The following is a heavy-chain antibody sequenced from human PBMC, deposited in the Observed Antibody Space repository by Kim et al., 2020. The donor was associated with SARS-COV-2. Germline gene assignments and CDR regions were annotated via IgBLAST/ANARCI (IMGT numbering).Heavy chain of an antibody. CDR3: AKALHDFSFYYHFSMDV. D-gene: IGHD3-3*01. Sequence: SVKGRFTVSRDNSRDMLYLQMDSLRAEDTAVYHCAKALHDFSFYYHFSMDVWGQGTTVTVSS. V-gene: IGHV3-23*01. J-gene: IGHJ6*02.